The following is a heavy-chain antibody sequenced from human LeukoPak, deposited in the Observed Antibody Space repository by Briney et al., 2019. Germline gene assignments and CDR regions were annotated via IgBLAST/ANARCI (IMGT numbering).Heavy chain of an antibody. CDR1: GFTFSDYN. V-gene: IGHV3-11*01. Sequence: GGSLRLSCAASGFTFSDYNMRWIRQAPGKGLEWVSSISRSGSTKYYADSVKGRFTISRDNAKNSLFLQMNSLRAEDTAVYYCARGSDIAAAGYYYYYYMDVWGKGTTVTVSS. D-gene: IGHD6-13*01. CDR2: ISRSGSTK. CDR3: ARGSDIAAAGYYYYYYMDV. J-gene: IGHJ6*03.